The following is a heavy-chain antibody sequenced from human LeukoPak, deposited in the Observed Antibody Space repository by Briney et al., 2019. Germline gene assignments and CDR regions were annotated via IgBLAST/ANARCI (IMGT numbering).Heavy chain of an antibody. CDR3: ANRGSSITAAGTY. V-gene: IGHV3-33*06. D-gene: IGHD6-13*01. J-gene: IGHJ4*02. CDR2: IWHDGSTK. Sequence: GRSLRLSCAASGFTFNTYGMHWVRQAPGKGLEWVALIWHDGSTKYYTDSVKGRFTISRDNSKNTVYLQMNSLRAEDRAVYYCANRGSSITAAGTYWGQGTLVTVSS. CDR1: GFTFNTYG.